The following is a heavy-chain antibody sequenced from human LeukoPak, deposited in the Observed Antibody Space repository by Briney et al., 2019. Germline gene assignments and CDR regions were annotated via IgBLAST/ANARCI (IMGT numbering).Heavy chain of an antibody. Sequence: ASVKVSCKASGYTFINYYLRWVRQAPGQGREWMGIINPSSGGTSYAQKFQGRVTMTRATSTSTVYMELSSLRPEDTAVYYCARDPSYCGGDCYAFDIWGQGTMVTVSS. CDR2: INPSSGGT. CDR3: ARDPSYCGGDCYAFDI. D-gene: IGHD2-21*02. CDR1: GYTFINYY. J-gene: IGHJ3*02. V-gene: IGHV1-46*01.